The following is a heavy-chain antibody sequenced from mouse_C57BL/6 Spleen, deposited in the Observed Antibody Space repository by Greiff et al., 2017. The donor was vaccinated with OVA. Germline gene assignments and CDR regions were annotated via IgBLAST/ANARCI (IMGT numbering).Heavy chain of an antibody. CDR2: IYPGDGDT. V-gene: IGHV1-80*01. Sequence: QVQLQQSGAELVKPGASVKISCKASGYAFSSYWMNWVKQRPGKGLEWIGQIYPGDGDTNYNGKFKGKATLTADKSSSTAYMQLSSLTSEDSAVYFCARLGGLLRYFDVWGTGTTVTVSS. J-gene: IGHJ1*03. CDR3: ARLGGLLRYFDV. D-gene: IGHD2-3*01. CDR1: GYAFSSYW.